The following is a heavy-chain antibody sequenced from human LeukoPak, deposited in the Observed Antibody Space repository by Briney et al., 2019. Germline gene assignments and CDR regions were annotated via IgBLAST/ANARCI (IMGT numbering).Heavy chain of an antibody. CDR2: INPNSGGT. Sequence: TVKVYCKPSGYTFTGYYMYLVQQAPGQGLEWMGWINPNSGGTNYAQKFQGRVTMTRDTSISTAYMELSRLRSDDTAVYYCAYSSSSDYWGQGTLVTVSS. J-gene: IGHJ4*02. V-gene: IGHV1-2*02. D-gene: IGHD6-13*01. CDR3: AYSSSSDY. CDR1: GYTFTGYY.